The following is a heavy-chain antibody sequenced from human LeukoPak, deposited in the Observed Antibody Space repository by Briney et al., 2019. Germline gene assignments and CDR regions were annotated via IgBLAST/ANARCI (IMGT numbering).Heavy chain of an antibody. J-gene: IGHJ6*04. Sequence: GGSLRLSCAASGFTFDDYGMSWVRQAPGKGLEWVSGINWNGGSTGCADSVKGRFTISRDNAKNSLYLQMNSLRAEDTALYYCARGTTYYYDSSGYPMDVWGKGTTVTVSS. CDR1: GFTFDDYG. V-gene: IGHV3-20*04. D-gene: IGHD3-22*01. CDR2: INWNGGST. CDR3: ARGTTYYYDSSGYPMDV.